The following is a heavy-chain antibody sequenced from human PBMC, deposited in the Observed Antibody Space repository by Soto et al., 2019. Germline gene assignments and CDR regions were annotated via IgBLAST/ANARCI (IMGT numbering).Heavy chain of an antibody. CDR1: GFTFSSYE. CDR2: ISSSGSTI. Sequence: EVQLVESGGGLVQPGGSLRLSCAASGFTFSSYEMNWVRQAPGKGLEWVSYISSSGSTIYYADSVKGRFTIYRDNAKNSLYLQMNSLRAEDTAVYYCAIITVVVTADDAFDIWGQGTMVTVSS. D-gene: IGHD2-21*02. CDR3: AIITVVVTADDAFDI. V-gene: IGHV3-48*03. J-gene: IGHJ3*02.